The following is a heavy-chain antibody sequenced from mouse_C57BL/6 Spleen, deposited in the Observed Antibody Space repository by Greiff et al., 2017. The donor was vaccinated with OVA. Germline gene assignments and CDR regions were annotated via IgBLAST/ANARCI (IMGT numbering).Heavy chain of an antibody. Sequence: VQLQQPGAELVRPGSSVKLSCKASGYTFTSYWMDWVKQRPGQGLEWIGNIYPSDSETHYNQKFKDKATLTVDKSSSTAYMQLSSLTSEDSAVYYCAREGTVRYFDVWGTGTTVTVSS. CDR1: GYTFTSYW. D-gene: IGHD1-1*01. CDR3: AREGTVRYFDV. V-gene: IGHV1-61*01. CDR2: IYPSDSET. J-gene: IGHJ1*03.